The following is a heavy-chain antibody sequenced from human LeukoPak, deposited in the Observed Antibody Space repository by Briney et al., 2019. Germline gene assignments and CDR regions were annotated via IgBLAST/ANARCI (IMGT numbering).Heavy chain of an antibody. CDR2: ISAYNGNT. CDR3: SRFTQTGGLRYFDWLVPHFDY. J-gene: IGHJ4*02. Sequence: ASAKVSCKASGYTFTSYGISWVRQAPGQGLEWMGWISAYNGNTNYAQKLQGRVTMTTDTSTSTAYMELRSLRSDDTAVYHFSRFTQTGGLRYFDWLVPHFDYSGQGTLVTVSS. CDR1: GYTFTSYG. D-gene: IGHD3-9*01. V-gene: IGHV1-18*01.